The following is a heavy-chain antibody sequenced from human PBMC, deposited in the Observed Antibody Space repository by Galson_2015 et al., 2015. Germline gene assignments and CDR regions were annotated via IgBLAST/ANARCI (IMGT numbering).Heavy chain of an antibody. V-gene: IGHV3-30*18. J-gene: IGHJ4*02. Sequence: SLRLSCAASGFTFSSYGMHRVRQAPGKGLEWVAVITYNGNNKYSADSVKGRFTISRDNSQNTLYLQMNSLRLEDTAVYYCAKDASALAADYYFDSWGQGTKVTVSS. CDR2: ITYNGNNK. CDR1: GFTFSSYG. D-gene: IGHD6-13*01. CDR3: AKDASALAADYYFDS.